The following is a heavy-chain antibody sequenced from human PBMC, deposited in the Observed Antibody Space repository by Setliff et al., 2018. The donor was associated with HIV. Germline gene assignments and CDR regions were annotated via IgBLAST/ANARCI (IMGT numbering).Heavy chain of an antibody. Sequence: PGGSLRLSCAASGFTFDDYAMHWVRQAPGKGLEWVSGISWNSGSIGYADSVKGRFTISRDNAKNSLYLQMNSLRAEDTALYYCAKGGGDTMVRELNWFDPWGQGTLVTVSS. CDR3: AKGGGDTMVRELNWFDP. CDR2: ISWNSGSI. V-gene: IGHV3-9*01. CDR1: GFTFDDYA. J-gene: IGHJ5*02. D-gene: IGHD3-10*01.